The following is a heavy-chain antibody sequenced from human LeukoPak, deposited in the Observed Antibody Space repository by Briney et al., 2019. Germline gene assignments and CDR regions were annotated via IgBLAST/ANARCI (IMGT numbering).Heavy chain of an antibody. CDR2: ISGSGGST. CDR3: AKDPDDYGDYPNAFDI. D-gene: IGHD4-17*01. V-gene: IGHV3-23*01. J-gene: IGHJ3*02. Sequence: PGGSLRLSCAASGFTFSSYAMSWVRQAPGKGLEWVSAISGSGGSTYYADSVKGRFTISRDNSKNTLYLQMNSLRAEDTAVYYCAKDPDDYGDYPNAFDIWGQGTMVTVSS. CDR1: GFTFSSYA.